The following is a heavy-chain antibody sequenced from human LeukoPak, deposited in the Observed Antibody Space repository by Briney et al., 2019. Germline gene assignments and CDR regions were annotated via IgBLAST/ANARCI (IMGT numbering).Heavy chain of an antibody. D-gene: IGHD2-2*01. CDR1: GGSISSYY. Sequence: SETLSLTCTVSGGSISSYYWSWIRQPARKGLEWIGRIYTSGSTNYNPSLKSRFTISVDKSKNQFSLKLSSVTAADTAVYYCARATGSSSASSHSFDIWGQGTMVTVSS. V-gene: IGHV4-4*07. CDR2: IYTSGST. CDR3: ARATGSSSASSHSFDI. J-gene: IGHJ3*02.